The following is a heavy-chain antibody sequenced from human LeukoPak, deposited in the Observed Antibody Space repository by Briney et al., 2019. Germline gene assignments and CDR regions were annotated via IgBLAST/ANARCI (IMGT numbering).Heavy chain of an antibody. V-gene: IGHV3-53*01. D-gene: IGHD3-10*01. CDR2: IYSGGST. CDR1: GFTVSSNY. J-gene: IGHJ4*02. CDR3: AKDGRNYYGSGSYIDFDY. Sequence: GGSLRLSCAASGFTVSSNYMSWVRQAPGKGLEWVSVIYSGGSTYYADSVKGRFTISRDNSKNTLYLQMNSLRAEDTAVYYCAKDGRNYYGSGSYIDFDYWGQGTLVTVSS.